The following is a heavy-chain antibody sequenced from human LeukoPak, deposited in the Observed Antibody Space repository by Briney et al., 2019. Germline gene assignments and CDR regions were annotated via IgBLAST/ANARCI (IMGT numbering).Heavy chain of an antibody. CDR2: MYQSGST. J-gene: IGHJ5*02. D-gene: IGHD3-9*01. V-gene: IGHV4-30-2*01. Sequence: SETLSLTCTVSGGSISSGGYYWSWIRQPPGKGLEWIGHMYQSGSTYYNPSLKSRVTISVDRSKNQFSLKLRSVTAADTAVYYCAGQPWAPGLYTLGQGTLVTVSS. CDR3: AGQPWAPGLYT. CDR1: GGSISSGGYY.